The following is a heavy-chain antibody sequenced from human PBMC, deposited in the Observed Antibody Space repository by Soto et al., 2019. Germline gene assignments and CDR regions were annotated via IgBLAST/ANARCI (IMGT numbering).Heavy chain of an antibody. CDR1: GFTFSSYA. V-gene: IGHV3-23*01. CDR2: ISGSGGST. Sequence: EVPLLESGGGLVQPGGSLRLSCAASGFTFSSYAMSWVRQAPGKGLEWVSAISGSGGSTYYAHSVKGRFTTSRDNSNNTLYLQINSLTAEDTAVYYFSNIPHSSRWYFDAFDIWGQGTMLTVSS. CDR3: SNIPHSSRWYFDAFDI. D-gene: IGHD6-13*01. J-gene: IGHJ3*02.